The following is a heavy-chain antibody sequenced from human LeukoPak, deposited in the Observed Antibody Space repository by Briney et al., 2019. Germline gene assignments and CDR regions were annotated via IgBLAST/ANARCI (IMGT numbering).Heavy chain of an antibody. D-gene: IGHD4-17*01. CDR2: INPNSGGT. CDR3: ARGYGDYVTDY. CDR1: GYTFTGYY. J-gene: IGHJ4*02. Sequence: ASVMVSCKASGYTFTGYYMHRVRQAPGQGLEWMGWINPNSGGTNYAQKFQGRVTMTRDTSISTAYMELSSLRSEDTAVYYCARGYGDYVTDYWGQGTLVTVSS. V-gene: IGHV1-2*02.